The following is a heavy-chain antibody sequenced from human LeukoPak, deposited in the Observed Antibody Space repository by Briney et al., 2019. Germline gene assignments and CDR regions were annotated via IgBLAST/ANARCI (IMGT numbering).Heavy chain of an antibody. CDR1: GFTFSSYS. CDR2: ISGSGGST. CDR3: ASPFLGNYYGSGFDY. V-gene: IGHV3-23*01. Sequence: GGSLRLSCAASGFTFSSYSMNWVRQAPGKGLEWVSAISGSGGSTYYADSVKGRSTISRDNSKNTLYLQMNSLRAEDTAVYYCASPFLGNYYGSGFDYWGQGTLVTVSS. J-gene: IGHJ4*02. D-gene: IGHD3-10*01.